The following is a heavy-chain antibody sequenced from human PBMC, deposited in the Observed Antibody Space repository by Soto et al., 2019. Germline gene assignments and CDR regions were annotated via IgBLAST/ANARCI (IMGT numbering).Heavy chain of an antibody. Sequence: GGSLRLSCAASGFTFSSYSMNWVRQAPGKGLEWVSSISSSSSYIYYADSVKGRFTISRDNAKNSLYLQMNSLRAEDTAVYYCARVAFGESDYYYYYGMDVWGQGPTVTVSS. CDR2: ISSSSSYI. J-gene: IGHJ6*02. D-gene: IGHD3-10*01. CDR3: ARVAFGESDYYYYYGMDV. V-gene: IGHV3-21*01. CDR1: GFTFSSYS.